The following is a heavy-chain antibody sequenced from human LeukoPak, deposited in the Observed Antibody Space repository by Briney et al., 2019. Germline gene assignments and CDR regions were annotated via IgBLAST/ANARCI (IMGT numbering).Heavy chain of an antibody. Sequence: PGGSLRLSCAASGFTFRRFAMSWVRQAPGKGLECVSVVSGSGGTTHYADSVKGRFTISRDNSKNTLYLQMNSLRAEDTAVYYCATHYCDPYYFDHWGQGTLVTVSS. J-gene: IGHJ4*02. CDR1: GFTFRRFA. D-gene: IGHD4-17*01. V-gene: IGHV3-23*01. CDR3: ATHYCDPYYFDH. CDR2: VSGSGGTT.